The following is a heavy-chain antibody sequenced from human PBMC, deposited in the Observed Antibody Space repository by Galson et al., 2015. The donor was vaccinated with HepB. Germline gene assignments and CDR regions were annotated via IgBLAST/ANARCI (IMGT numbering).Heavy chain of an antibody. CDR2: ISPVFGTP. CDR3: AREGVPHSPWFDP. J-gene: IGHJ5*02. CDR1: GGTFSTYA. D-gene: IGHD3-10*01. V-gene: IGHV1-69*13. Sequence: SVKVSCKASGGTFSTYAINWIRQAPGQGLEWMGDISPVFGTPNYAQKFQGRATITADESTSTAYMEMSSLRSEDTAVYYCAREGVPHSPWFDPWGQGTLVTVSS.